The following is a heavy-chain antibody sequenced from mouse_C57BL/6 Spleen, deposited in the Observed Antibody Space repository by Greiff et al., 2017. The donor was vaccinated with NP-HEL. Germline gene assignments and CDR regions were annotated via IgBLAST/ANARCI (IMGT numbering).Heavy chain of an antibody. CDR2: INPGSGGT. V-gene: IGHV1-54*01. Sequence: QVQLQQSGAELVRPGTSVKVSCKASGYAFTNYLIEWVKQRPGQGLEWIGVINPGSGGTNYNEKFKGKATLTADKSSSTAYMQLSSLTSEDSAVYFCARTGGSSWYFDVWGTGTTVTVSS. D-gene: IGHD1-1*01. CDR3: ARTGGSSWYFDV. J-gene: IGHJ1*03. CDR1: GYAFTNYL.